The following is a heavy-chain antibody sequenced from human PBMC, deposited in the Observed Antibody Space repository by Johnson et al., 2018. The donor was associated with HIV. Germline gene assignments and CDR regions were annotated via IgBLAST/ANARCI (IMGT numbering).Heavy chain of an antibody. V-gene: IGHV3-30-3*01. CDR1: GFTFSSYA. CDR2: ISYDGSNK. J-gene: IGHJ3*02. CDR3: ARGYGDYTRAYDAFDI. Sequence: QVQLVESGGGVIQPGRSLRLSCAASGFTFSSYAMHWVRQAPGKGLEWVAVISYDGSNKYFADTVQGRFIISRDNSKSTLYLQLNSLRAEDTAVYFCARGYGDYTRAYDAFDIWGQGTMVTVSS. D-gene: IGHD4-17*01.